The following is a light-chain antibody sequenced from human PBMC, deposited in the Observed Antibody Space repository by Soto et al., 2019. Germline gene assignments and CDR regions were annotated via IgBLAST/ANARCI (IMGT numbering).Light chain of an antibody. CDR3: QRYNNWPLT. V-gene: IGKV3-15*01. CDR1: QGIGST. J-gene: IGKJ4*01. Sequence: EIVLTQSPAALSVSPGERVTLSCRASQGIGSTLAWYQQKPGQTPRLLIYDSSTRAIGIPTRFSGSRSGTEFTLTINCLQSEDFAVYSRQRYNNWPLTCGGGTKVEIK. CDR2: DSS.